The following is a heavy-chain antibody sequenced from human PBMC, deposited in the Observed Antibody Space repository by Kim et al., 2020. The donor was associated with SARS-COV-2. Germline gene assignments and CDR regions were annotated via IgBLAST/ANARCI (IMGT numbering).Heavy chain of an antibody. CDR2: ISWNSGSI. V-gene: IGHV3-9*01. Sequence: SLRLSCAASEFTFDDYAMHWVRQAPGKGLEWVCYISWNSGSIGYADSVKGRFTISRDNAKNSLYLQMSLRAEDTALYYCAKDVRGSYPLYGMDVWGLGTTVTVSS. J-gene: IGHJ6*02. CDR3: AKDVRGSYPLYGMDV. CDR1: EFTFDDYA. D-gene: IGHD1-26*01.